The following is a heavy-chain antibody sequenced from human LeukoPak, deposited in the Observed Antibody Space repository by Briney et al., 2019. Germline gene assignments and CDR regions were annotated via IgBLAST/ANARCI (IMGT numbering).Heavy chain of an antibody. CDR2: IYHSGST. CDR1: GGSISSSNW. V-gene: IGHV4-4*02. D-gene: IGHD6-6*01. CDR3: ARLAEGSSSDFDY. J-gene: IGHJ4*02. Sequence: PSETLSLTCAVSGGSISSSNWWSWVRQPPGKGLEWIGEIYHSGSTNYNPSLKSRVTISVDKSKNQFSLKLSSVTAADTAVYYCARLAEGSSSDFDYWGQGTLVTVSS.